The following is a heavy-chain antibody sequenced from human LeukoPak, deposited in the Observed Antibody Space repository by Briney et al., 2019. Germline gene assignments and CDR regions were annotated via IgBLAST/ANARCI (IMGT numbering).Heavy chain of an antibody. CDR3: ARAMLDYDILTGYYSPALDC. Sequence: ASVKVSCKASGYPFDNFGLTWVRQAPGQGLEWMGWITPNSGGTNYGQKFQGRVTMTRDTSISTAYMELSRLKSDDTAVYYCARAMLDYDILTGYYSPALDCWGQGTLVTVSS. J-gene: IGHJ4*02. D-gene: IGHD3-9*01. V-gene: IGHV1-2*02. CDR1: GYPFDNFG. CDR2: ITPNSGGT.